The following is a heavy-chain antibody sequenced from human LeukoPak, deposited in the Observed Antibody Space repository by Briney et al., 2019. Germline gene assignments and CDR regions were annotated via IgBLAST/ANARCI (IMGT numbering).Heavy chain of an antibody. CDR1: GASFNSDDQY. J-gene: IGHJ4*02. CDR3: SRGLDSRKLGY. CDR2: IHPSGML. V-gene: IGHV4-31*03. Sequence: SQTLSLTCTVSGASFNSDDQYWNWIRQSPGKGLEWIGSIHPSGMLYNNPSLESRVTMSRDTSKNQFSLNLNSVTAADTAVYFCSRGLDSRKLGYWGQGTLVTVSS. D-gene: IGHD3-22*01.